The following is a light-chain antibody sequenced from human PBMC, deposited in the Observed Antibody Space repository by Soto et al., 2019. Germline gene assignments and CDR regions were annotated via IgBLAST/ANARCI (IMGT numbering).Light chain of an antibody. CDR2: HAS. J-gene: IGKJ1*01. V-gene: IGKV1-5*01. Sequence: DIQMTLSPSTLPASVGDRVTITCRASQSISNWLAWYQQKPGTAPKVLIYHASNLQSGVPSRFSGSGSGTEFTLTISSLHPEDFATYYCLQHNSYPRTFGQGTKVDIK. CDR3: LQHNSYPRT. CDR1: QSISNW.